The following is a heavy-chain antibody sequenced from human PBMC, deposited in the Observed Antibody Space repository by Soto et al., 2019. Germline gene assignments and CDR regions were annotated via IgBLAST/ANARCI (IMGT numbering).Heavy chain of an antibody. CDR1: GYTLTELS. V-gene: IGHV1-24*01. D-gene: IGHD6-19*01. Sequence: ASVKVSCKVSGYTLTELSMHWVRQAPGKGLEWMGGFDPEDGETIYAQKFQGRVTMTEDTSTDTAYMELSSLRSEDTAVYYCATVTAVAGHYYYYGMDVWGQGTTVTVSS. CDR3: ATVTAVAGHYYYYGMDV. CDR2: FDPEDGET. J-gene: IGHJ6*02.